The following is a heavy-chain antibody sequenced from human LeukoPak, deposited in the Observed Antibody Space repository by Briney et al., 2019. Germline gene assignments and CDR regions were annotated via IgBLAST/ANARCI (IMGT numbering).Heavy chain of an antibody. CDR3: ARAHYYDSRAFDI. J-gene: IGHJ3*02. CDR1: GGSISSGDYS. CDR2: IYYSGGT. V-gene: IGHV4-31*03. Sequence: SETLSLTCTVSGGSISSGDYSWSWIRQHPEKGLEWIGYIYYSGGTYYTPSLRSRVTMSVDTSNNQFSLKLSSVTAADSAVYYCARAHYYDSRAFDIWGQGTMVTVSS. D-gene: IGHD3-22*01.